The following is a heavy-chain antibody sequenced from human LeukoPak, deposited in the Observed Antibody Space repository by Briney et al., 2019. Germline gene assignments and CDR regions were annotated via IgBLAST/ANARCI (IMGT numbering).Heavy chain of an antibody. CDR1: GYTFTGYN. CDR2: MNPNSGNT. Sequence: GASVKVSCKASGYTFTGYNIHWVRQAPGQGLEWMGWMNPNSGNTGYAQKFQGRVTMTRNTSISTAYMELSSLRSEDTAVYYCARGRLGTWFGELKAWGQGTLVTVSS. J-gene: IGHJ5*02. D-gene: IGHD3-10*01. V-gene: IGHV1-8*02. CDR3: ARGRLGTWFGELKA.